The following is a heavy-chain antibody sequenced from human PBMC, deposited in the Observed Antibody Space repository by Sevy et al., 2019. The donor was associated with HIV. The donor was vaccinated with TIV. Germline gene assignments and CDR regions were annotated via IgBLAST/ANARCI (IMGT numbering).Heavy chain of an antibody. Sequence: GGSLRLSCAASGFTFSSYWMSWVRQAPGKGLEWVANIKQDGSEKYYVDSVKGRFTISRDNAKNSLYLQMNSLRAEDTAVYYCARVRYYDFWSGYYFDYWGQGTLVTVSS. V-gene: IGHV3-7*01. CDR1: GFTFSSYW. CDR3: ARVRYYDFWSGYYFDY. D-gene: IGHD3-3*01. CDR2: IKQDGSEK. J-gene: IGHJ4*02.